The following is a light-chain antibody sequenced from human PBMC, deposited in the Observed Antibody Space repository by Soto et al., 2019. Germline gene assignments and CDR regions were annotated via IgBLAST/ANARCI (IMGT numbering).Light chain of an antibody. J-gene: IGKJ4*01. CDR1: QSVSSW. V-gene: IGKV1-5*03. CDR2: KAS. Sequence: DLQMTQSPSTLSASVGDRVTITCRASQSVSSWLAWYQQKPGKVPKLLIYKASTLESGVPSRFSGSGSGTEFTLTISSLQTDDFATYYCQQYNSNPLTFGGGTKVEIK. CDR3: QQYNSNPLT.